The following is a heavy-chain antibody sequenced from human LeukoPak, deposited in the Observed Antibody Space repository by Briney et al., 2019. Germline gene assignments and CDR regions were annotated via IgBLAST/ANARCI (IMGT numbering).Heavy chain of an antibody. J-gene: IGHJ4*02. D-gene: IGHD1-26*01. V-gene: IGHV4-34*01. CDR1: GGSFSGYY. CDR2: INHSGST. Sequence: SETLSLTCAVYGGSFSGYYWSWIRQPPGTGLELIGEINHSGSTNYNPSLKSRVTISVDTSKNQFSLKLSSVTAADTAVYYCAREEALGSGSFDYWGQGTLVTVSS. CDR3: AREEALGSGSFDY.